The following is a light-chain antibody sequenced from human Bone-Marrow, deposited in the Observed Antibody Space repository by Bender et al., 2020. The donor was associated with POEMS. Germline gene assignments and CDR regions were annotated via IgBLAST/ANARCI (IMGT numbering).Light chain of an antibody. CDR3: ATWDDSLNGRV. CDR2: RND. Sequence: QSVLTQSPSVSGTPGQRVTIFCSGSTSNIGNNYVYWYQQFPGMSPKLLMYRNDQRPSGVPDRFSGSKSGTSASLAISGLRSEDEAEYHCATWDDSLNGRVFGGGTKVTVL. CDR1: TSNIGNNY. V-gene: IGLV1-47*01. J-gene: IGLJ3*02.